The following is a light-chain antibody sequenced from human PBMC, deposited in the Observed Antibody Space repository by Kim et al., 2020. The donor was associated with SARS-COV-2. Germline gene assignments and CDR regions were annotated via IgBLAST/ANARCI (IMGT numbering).Light chain of an antibody. J-gene: IGKJ1*01. V-gene: IGKV4-1*01. CDR1: QSVLSSSNNKNY. CDR3: QQYYSTPLT. Sequence: ATINCKSSQSVLSSSNNKNYLACYQQQPGQPPKLLIYWASTRESGVPDRCSGSGSGTDFTLTISSLQAEDVAVYYCQQYYSTPLTFGQGTKVDIK. CDR2: WAS.